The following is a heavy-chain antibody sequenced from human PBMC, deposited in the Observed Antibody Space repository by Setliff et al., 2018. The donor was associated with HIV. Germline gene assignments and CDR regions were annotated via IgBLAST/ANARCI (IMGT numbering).Heavy chain of an antibody. J-gene: IGHJ4*02. CDR2: ISGSGGST. CDR1: GFTFRTYA. CDR3: ARRPGSGYGYFDY. Sequence: GGSLRLSCAASGFTFRTYALHWVRQAPGKGLEWVSAISGSGGSTYYADSVKGRFTISRDNSKNTLFLQMNSLRAEDTAVYYCARRPGSGYGYFDYWGPGTLVTVSS. V-gene: IGHV3-23*01. D-gene: IGHD5-12*01.